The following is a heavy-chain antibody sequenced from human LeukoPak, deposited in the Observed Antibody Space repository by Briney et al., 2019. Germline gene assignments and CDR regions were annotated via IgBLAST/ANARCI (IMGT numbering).Heavy chain of an antibody. CDR1: GGTFSSYA. Sequence: SVKVSCKASGGTFSSYAISWVRQAPGQGLEWMGGIIPIFGTANYAQKFQGRVTVTAGESTSTAYMELSSLRSEDTAVYYCARDLSGGVARPLDYWGQGTLVTVSS. D-gene: IGHD2-8*02. J-gene: IGHJ4*02. CDR2: IIPIFGTA. V-gene: IGHV1-69*13. CDR3: ARDLSGGVARPLDY.